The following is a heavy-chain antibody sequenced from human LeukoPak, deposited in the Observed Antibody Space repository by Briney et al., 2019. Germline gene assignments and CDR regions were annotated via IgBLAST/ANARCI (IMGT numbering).Heavy chain of an antibody. V-gene: IGHV3-53*05. CDR3: AKEAGHSSGYYYFDY. J-gene: IGHJ4*02. CDR2: IYSGGTT. CDR1: GFTVSSNY. D-gene: IGHD3-22*01. Sequence: GGSLRLSCAASGFTVSSNYMSWVRQAPGKELEWVSVIYSGGTTYYADSVKGRFTISRDNSKNTLYLQMNSLRAEDTAVYYCAKEAGHSSGYYYFDYWGQGTLVTVSS.